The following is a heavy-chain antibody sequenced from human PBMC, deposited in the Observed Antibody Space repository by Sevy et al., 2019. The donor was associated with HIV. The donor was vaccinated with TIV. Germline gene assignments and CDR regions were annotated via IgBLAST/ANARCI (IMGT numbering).Heavy chain of an antibody. D-gene: IGHD5-18*01. J-gene: IGHJ4*02. Sequence: GGSLRLSCAASGFTFSGYWMTWVRQAPGKGLEWVANIKEDGSAEYYVDSVKGRFTISRDNAKNSLFLQLNGLRVEDTAMYYCARDSPGYGAYDYLGQGTLVTVSS. CDR2: IKEDGSAE. CDR1: GFTFSGYW. V-gene: IGHV3-7*01. CDR3: ARDSPGYGAYDY.